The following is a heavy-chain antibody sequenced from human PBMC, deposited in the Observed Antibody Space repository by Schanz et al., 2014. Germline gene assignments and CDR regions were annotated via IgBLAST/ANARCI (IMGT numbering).Heavy chain of an antibody. CDR2: ISGGGGSA. J-gene: IGHJ4*02. V-gene: IGHV3-23*04. CDR1: GFTFNNYD. D-gene: IGHD6-19*01. CDR3: ARKTDSSGTGDY. Sequence: EVQVVESGGGFVQPGGSLRLSCAASGFTFNNYDMNWVRLVPGKGLECVSGISGGGGSAYYADSVKGRFTISRDGSKNTLYLQMNSLRAEDTAVYYCARKTDSSGTGDYWGQGTLVTVSS.